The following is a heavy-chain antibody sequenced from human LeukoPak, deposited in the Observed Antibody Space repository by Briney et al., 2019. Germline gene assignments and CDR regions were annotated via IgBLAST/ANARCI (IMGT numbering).Heavy chain of an antibody. D-gene: IGHD6-19*01. CDR1: GFTFSTYG. V-gene: IGHV3-30*02. CDR2: IRYDGRNK. J-gene: IGHJ5*02. Sequence: PGGSLRLSCEASGFTFSTYGMHWVRQAPGKGLEWLAFIRYDGRNKYYGDSAKGRFTISRDNSKNTLYLQMNSLRAEDTAVYYCAKGGQYSSDSFPTWGRGTLVTVSS. CDR3: AKGGQYSSDSFPT.